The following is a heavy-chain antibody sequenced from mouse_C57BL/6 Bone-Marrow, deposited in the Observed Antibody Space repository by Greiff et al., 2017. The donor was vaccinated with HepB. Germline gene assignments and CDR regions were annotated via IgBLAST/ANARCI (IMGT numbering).Heavy chain of an antibody. CDR3: ARDYGNFPYWYFDV. CDR1: GYTFTDHT. CDR2: IYPRDGST. J-gene: IGHJ1*03. V-gene: IGHV1-78*01. Sequence: VMLVESDAELVKPGASVKISCKVSGYTFTDHTIHWMKQRPEQGLEWIGYIYPRDGSTKYNEKFKGKATLTAEKSSSTAYMQLNSLTSEDSAVYFCARDYGNFPYWYFDVWGTGTTVTVSS. D-gene: IGHD2-1*01.